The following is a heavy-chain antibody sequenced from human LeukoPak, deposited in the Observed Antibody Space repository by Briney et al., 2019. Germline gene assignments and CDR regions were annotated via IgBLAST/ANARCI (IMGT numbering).Heavy chain of an antibody. CDR3: GRNRLGKALDI. Sequence: GASVKVSCQASGYTFTDYFIHWVRQVPGQGLEWMGWIGPKSGDTSYSQKFQGRVTVTRDTSISTAYMDLSRLRFDDTAVYYCGRNRLGKALDIWGQGTMVTVSS. V-gene: IGHV1-2*02. CDR2: IGPKSGDT. D-gene: IGHD7-27*01. J-gene: IGHJ3*02. CDR1: GYTFTDYF.